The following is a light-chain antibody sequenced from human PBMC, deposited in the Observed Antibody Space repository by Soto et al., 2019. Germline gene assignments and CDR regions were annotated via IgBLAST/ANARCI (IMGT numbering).Light chain of an antibody. CDR2: KAS. CDR3: QQSYTAPSIT. Sequence: DIPLTQSHSTLSGSLADRVSIXWRVSQTISSWLAWYQQKPGKAPKLLIYKASTLKSGVPSRFSGSGSGTDFTLSISSLQPEDFATYYCQQSYTAPSITFGQGTRLEIK. V-gene: IGKV1-5*03. CDR1: QTISSW. J-gene: IGKJ5*01.